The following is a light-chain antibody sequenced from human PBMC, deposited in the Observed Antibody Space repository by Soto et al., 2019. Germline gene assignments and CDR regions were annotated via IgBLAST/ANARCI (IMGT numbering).Light chain of an antibody. CDR1: QSISSNF. CDR2: GGS. V-gene: IGKV3-20*01. J-gene: IGKJ3*01. CDR3: QQFGRSPPFI. Sequence: EIVLTQSTGTLSLSPGDRATLSCRASQSISSNFLAWYQHKPGQSPRLLIYGGSTRVTGIPDRFSGSGSGTDFTLTISRLEPDDFAVYYCQQFGRSPPFIFGTGTKVDIK.